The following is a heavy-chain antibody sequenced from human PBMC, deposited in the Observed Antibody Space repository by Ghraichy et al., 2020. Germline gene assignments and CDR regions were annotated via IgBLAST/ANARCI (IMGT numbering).Heavy chain of an antibody. CDR3: ARDRDDSGYSTVFDY. Sequence: SETLSLTCAISGDNVSSNRAAWNWIRQSPSRGLEWLGRTYYRSKWYNDYPVSVKSRISINPDTSKNQFSLQLKSVTPEDTAVYYCARDRDDSGYSTVFDYWGQGTLVTVSS. D-gene: IGHD5-12*01. CDR2: TYYRSKWYN. CDR1: GDNVSSNRAA. V-gene: IGHV6-1*01. J-gene: IGHJ4*02.